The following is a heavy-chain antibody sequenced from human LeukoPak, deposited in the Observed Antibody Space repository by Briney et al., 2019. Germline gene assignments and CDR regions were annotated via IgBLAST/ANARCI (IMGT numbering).Heavy chain of an antibody. CDR2: IYYSGST. Sequence: SETLSLTCTVSGGSISSYYWGWIRQPPGKGLEWIGSIYYSGSTYYNPSLKSRVTISVDTSKNQFSLKLSSVTAADTAVYYCARDRVGDWFDPWGQGTLVTVSS. CDR3: ARDRVGDWFDP. V-gene: IGHV4-39*07. CDR1: GGSISSYY. D-gene: IGHD3-10*01. J-gene: IGHJ5*02.